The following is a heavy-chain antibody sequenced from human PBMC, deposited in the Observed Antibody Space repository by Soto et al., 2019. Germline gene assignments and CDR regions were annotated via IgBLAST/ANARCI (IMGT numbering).Heavy chain of an antibody. CDR3: ATDRGRIMNSGVVINANHMGV. CDR1: GFTFSSYW. D-gene: IGHD3-3*01. Sequence: EVQLVESGGALVQPGWSLRLSCATSGFTFSSYWMYWVRQAPGKGLVWVSRLDAEGGSTDYADSVKGRFTISRDNARNTLYLQMESLRGEDTAVYYCATDRGRIMNSGVVINANHMGVWGKGTTVTVSS. V-gene: IGHV3-74*01. J-gene: IGHJ6*03. CDR2: LDAEGGST.